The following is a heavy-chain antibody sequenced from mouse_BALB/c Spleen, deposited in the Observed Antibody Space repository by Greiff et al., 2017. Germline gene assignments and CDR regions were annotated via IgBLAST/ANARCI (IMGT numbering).Heavy chain of an antibody. J-gene: IGHJ4*01. V-gene: IGHV1S56*01. CDR1: GYTFTSYY. D-gene: IGHD1-2*01. CDR2: IYPGNVNT. Sequence: VQLQQSGPELVKPGASVRISCKASGYTFTSYYIHWVKQRPGQGLEWIGWIYPGNVNTKYNEKFKGKATLTADKSSSTAYMQLSSLTSEDSAVYFCARSTTATTSYAMDYWGQGTSVTVSS. CDR3: ARSTTATTSYAMDY.